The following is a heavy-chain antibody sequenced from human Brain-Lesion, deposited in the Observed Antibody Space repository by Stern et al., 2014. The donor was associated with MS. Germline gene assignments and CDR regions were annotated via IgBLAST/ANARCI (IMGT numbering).Heavy chain of an antibody. CDR3: ARGHWELLGNNYFDS. D-gene: IGHD1-26*01. Sequence: VQLVESGPGLVKPSQTLSLTCTVSGASISSGTSYWSWIRQPAGGGLEWIGRLPASGATYYNPSRKSRVHLSGDTSKNQFSLNLNSVTAADTAVYYCARGHWELLGNNYFDSWGQGTLVTVSS. CDR2: LPASGAT. J-gene: IGHJ4*02. V-gene: IGHV4-61*02. CDR1: GASISSGTSY.